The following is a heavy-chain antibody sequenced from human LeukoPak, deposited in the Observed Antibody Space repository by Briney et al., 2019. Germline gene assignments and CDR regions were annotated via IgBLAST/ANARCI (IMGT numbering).Heavy chain of an antibody. CDR1: GGSISTYY. D-gene: IGHD6-19*01. CDR2: IYYSGNT. J-gene: IGHJ4*02. V-gene: IGHV4-59*01. Sequence: SETLSLTCTVSGGSISTYYWSWIRQPPGKGLEFIGYIYYSGNTNYNPSLKSRVTISIDTSKNQFSLKLRSVTAADTAVYCCARVGSGSFDYWGQGTLVTVSS. CDR3: ARVGSGSFDY.